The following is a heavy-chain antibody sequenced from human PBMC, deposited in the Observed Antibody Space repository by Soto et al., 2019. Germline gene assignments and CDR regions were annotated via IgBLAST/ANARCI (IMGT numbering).Heavy chain of an antibody. CDR1: GFTFSTYG. CDR3: ARAVGPFDY. J-gene: IGHJ4*02. V-gene: IGHV3-33*01. CDR2: IWYDGSHK. D-gene: IGHD1-26*01. Sequence: QVQLVESGGGVVQPGRSLRLSCAASGFTFSTYGMHWVRQAPGTGLVWVAVIWYDGSHKDYADSVKGRFTISRDNSKNTLYLQMNSLRVEDTAVYYCARAVGPFDYWGQGTLVAVSS.